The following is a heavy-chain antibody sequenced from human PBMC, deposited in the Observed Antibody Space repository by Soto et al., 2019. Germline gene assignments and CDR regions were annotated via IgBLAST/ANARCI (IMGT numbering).Heavy chain of an antibody. CDR2: ISGSGGST. J-gene: IGHJ3*02. Sequence: GGSLRLSCAASGFTFSSYAMSWVRQAPGKGLEWVSAISGSGGSTYYADSVKGRFTISRDNSKNTLYLQMNSLRAEDTAVYYCARGFRITGTSSAFDIWGQGTMVTVSS. V-gene: IGHV3-23*01. D-gene: IGHD1-20*01. CDR3: ARGFRITGTSSAFDI. CDR1: GFTFSSYA.